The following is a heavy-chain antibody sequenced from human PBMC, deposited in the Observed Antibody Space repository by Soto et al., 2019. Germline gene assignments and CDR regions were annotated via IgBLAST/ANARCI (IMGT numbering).Heavy chain of an antibody. CDR1: NSSLGAFH. J-gene: IGHJ3*02. Sequence: SSETLSLTCAIYNSSLGAFHWTWIRQPPGKGLEWIGELIHGGSTNYNPSLKSRVTFSLDTSKNQFSLQLMSVTAADTAVYYCARSPLSYDYVRQTWREVGDSFDIWGRGSLGTVS. CDR2: LIHGGST. V-gene: IGHV4-34*12. D-gene: IGHD3-16*01. CDR3: ARSPLSYDYVRQTWREVGDSFDI.